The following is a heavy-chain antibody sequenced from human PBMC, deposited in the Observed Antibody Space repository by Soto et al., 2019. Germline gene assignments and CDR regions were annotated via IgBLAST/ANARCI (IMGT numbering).Heavy chain of an antibody. D-gene: IGHD6-25*01. CDR3: ASDKRRAALKGSGMDV. Sequence: QVQVQESGPGLVKPSQTLSLKCSVSGGSIGSRDYYWSWIRQHPEKGLEWIGSIYYDGSTDYNPSLRGRPTMSLDTSMNEFSLKLTSVTAAHTAVYYCASDKRRAALKGSGMDVWYQWTTVTFS. CDR2: IYYDGST. J-gene: IGHJ6*02. V-gene: IGHV4-31*02. CDR1: GGSIGSRDYY.